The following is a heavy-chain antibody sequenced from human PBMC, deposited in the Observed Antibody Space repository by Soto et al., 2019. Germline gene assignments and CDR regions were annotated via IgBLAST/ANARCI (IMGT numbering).Heavy chain of an antibody. V-gene: IGHV4-31*03. J-gene: IGHJ4*02. CDR3: ARAVRFLEWPNYFDY. Sequence: PSETLSLTCTVSGGSISSGGYYWSWIRQHPGKGLEWIGYIYYSGSTYYNPSLKSRVTISVDTSKNQFSLKLSSVAAADTAVYYCARAVRFLEWPNYFDYWGQGTLVTVSS. CDR2: IYYSGST. CDR1: GGSISSGGYY. D-gene: IGHD3-3*01.